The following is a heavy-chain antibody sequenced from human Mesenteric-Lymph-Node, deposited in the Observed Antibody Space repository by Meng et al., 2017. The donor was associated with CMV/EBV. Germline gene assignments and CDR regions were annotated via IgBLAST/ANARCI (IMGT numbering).Heavy chain of an antibody. V-gene: IGHV4-39*07. J-gene: IGHJ6*02. D-gene: IGHD3-16*02. Sequence: SETLSLTCTVSGGSISSSSYYWGWIRQPPGKGLEWIGGIYYSGSTYYNPSLKSRVTISVDTSKNQFSLKLSSVTAADTAVYYCARVFDYVWGSYRPTVGMDVWGQGTTVTVSS. CDR2: IYYSGST. CDR1: GGSISSSSYY. CDR3: ARVFDYVWGSYRPTVGMDV.